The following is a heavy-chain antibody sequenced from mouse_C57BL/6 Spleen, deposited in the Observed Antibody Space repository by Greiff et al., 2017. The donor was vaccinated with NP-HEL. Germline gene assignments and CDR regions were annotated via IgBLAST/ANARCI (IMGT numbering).Heavy chain of an antibody. CDR3: ARRGGTDYFDY. CDR1: GFTFSSYG. Sequence: EVQRVESGGDLVKPGGSLKLSCAASGFTFSSYGMSWVRQTPDKRLEWVATISSGGSYTYYPDSVKGRFTISRDNAKNTLYLQMSSLKSEDTAMYYCARRGGTDYFDYWGQGTTLTVSS. V-gene: IGHV5-6*01. CDR2: ISSGGSYT. J-gene: IGHJ2*01. D-gene: IGHD4-1*01.